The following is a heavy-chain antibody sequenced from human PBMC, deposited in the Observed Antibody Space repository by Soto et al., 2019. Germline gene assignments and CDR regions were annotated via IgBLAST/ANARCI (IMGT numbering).Heavy chain of an antibody. CDR3: ARNHYHSVSESLGTVSGFDS. J-gene: IGHJ4*02. Sequence: QVHLKEAGPGLVKPSGTLSLSCAVSGGSIKTDNWWSWVRQSPGKGLEWIGEVYHTGRINYNPSPQGRVSISIDTSENQFSLLLVSVTAADTGVYFCARNHYHSVSESLGTVSGFDSWGQGTLVTVSS. V-gene: IGHV4-4*02. CDR1: GGSIKTDNW. CDR2: VYHTGRI. D-gene: IGHD3-3*01.